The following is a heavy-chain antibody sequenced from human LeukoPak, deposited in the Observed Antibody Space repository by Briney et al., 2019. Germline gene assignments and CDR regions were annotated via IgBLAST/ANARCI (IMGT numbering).Heavy chain of an antibody. CDR3: ARTVTAMVPNWYFDL. J-gene: IGHJ2*01. Sequence: SETLSLTCTVSGGSISSYYWSWIRQPPGKGLEWIGYIYYSGSTNYNPSLKSRVTISVDTSKNQFSLKLSSVTAADTAVYYCARTVTAMVPNWYFDLWGRGTLVTVSS. V-gene: IGHV4-59*01. D-gene: IGHD5-18*01. CDR2: IYYSGST. CDR1: GGSISSYY.